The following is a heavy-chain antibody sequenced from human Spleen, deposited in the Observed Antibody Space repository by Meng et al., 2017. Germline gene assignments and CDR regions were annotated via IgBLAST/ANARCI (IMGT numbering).Heavy chain of an antibody. CDR3: ARVGAKEAFDI. CDR2: INHSGIT. V-gene: IGHV4-34*01. J-gene: IGHJ3*02. CDR1: GGTFSGYY. Sequence: QVQLQQGGAGLLKSSETLSLTCGGYGGTFSGYYWSWIRQPPGKGLEWIGEINHSGITNYNPSLKRRVTISVDTSKIQFSLTLSSLSAADTAVYYCARVGAKEAFDIWGQGTVVTVTS. D-gene: IGHD1-26*01.